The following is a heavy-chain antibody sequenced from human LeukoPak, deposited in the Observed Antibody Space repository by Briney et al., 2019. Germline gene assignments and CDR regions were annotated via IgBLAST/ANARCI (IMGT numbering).Heavy chain of an antibody. D-gene: IGHD5-18*01. V-gene: IGHV1-69*06. Sequence: SVKVSCKASGGTFSSYAISWVRQAPGQGLEWMGRIIPIFGTANYAQKFQGRVTITADKSTGTAYMELSSLRSEDTAVYYCARGLQLYISDYWGQGTLVTVSS. CDR1: GGTFSSYA. CDR3: ARGLQLYISDY. J-gene: IGHJ4*02. CDR2: IIPIFGTA.